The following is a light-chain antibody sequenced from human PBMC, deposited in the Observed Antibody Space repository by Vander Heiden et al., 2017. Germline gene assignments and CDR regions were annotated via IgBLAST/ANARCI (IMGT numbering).Light chain of an antibody. Sequence: DIQMTQSPSSLSASVGDRVTITCRASQSISSYLNWYQQKPGKAPKLLIYAASSLQSGVPSRFSGSGSGTDFTLTISSLQPEDFATYYCQQSSSTPSTFA. CDR1: QSISSY. CDR3: QQSSSTPST. CDR2: AAS. V-gene: IGKV1-39*01. J-gene: IGKJ1*01.